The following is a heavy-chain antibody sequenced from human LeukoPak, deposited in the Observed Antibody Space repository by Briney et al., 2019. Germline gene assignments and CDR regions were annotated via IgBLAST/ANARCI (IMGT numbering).Heavy chain of an antibody. J-gene: IGHJ4*02. CDR3: ARDNREQQLVPPTFDY. Sequence: GGSLRLSCEASGFTLSSYWMDWVRQAPGKGLEWVANIKQDGSEKYYVDSVKGRFTISRDNSKNTLYLQMNSLRAEDTAVYYCARDNREQQLVPPTFDYWGQGTLVTVSS. D-gene: IGHD6-13*01. CDR2: IKQDGSEK. V-gene: IGHV3-7*01. CDR1: GFTLSSYW.